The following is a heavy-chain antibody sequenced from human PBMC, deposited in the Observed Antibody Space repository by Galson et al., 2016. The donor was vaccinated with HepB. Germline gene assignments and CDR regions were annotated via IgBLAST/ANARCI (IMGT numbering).Heavy chain of an antibody. J-gene: IGHJ4*02. CDR1: GFTFSSYG. CDR2: IWYDGSNK. CDR3: ARGGPRWLQGENHFDY. V-gene: IGHV3-33*01. Sequence: SLRLSCAASGFTFSSYGMHWVRQAPGKGLEWVSIIWYDGSNKYYADFVKGRFTTSRDNFKNTLSLQMNNLRAEDTAVYYCARGGPRWLQGENHFDYWGQGTLVTVSS. D-gene: IGHD5-24*01.